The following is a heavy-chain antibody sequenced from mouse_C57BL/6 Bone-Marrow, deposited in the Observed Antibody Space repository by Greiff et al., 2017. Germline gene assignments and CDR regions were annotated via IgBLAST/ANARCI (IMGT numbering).Heavy chain of an antibody. D-gene: IGHD1-2*01. Sequence: VQRVESGPELVKPGASVKISCKASGYAFSSSWMNWVKQRPGKGLEWIGRIYPGDGDTNYNGKFKGKATLTADKSSSTAYMQLSSLTSEDSAVYFCARNYGGYYFDYWGQGTTLTVSS. CDR2: IYPGDGDT. V-gene: IGHV1-82*01. CDR3: ARNYGGYYFDY. CDR1: GYAFSSSW. J-gene: IGHJ2*01.